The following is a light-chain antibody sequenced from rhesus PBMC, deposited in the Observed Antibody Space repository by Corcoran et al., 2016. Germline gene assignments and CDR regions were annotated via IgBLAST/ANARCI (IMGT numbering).Light chain of an antibody. CDR2: SVS. CDR3: CSYRGVSTFV. CDR1: SSGIARYSD. J-gene: IGLJ6*01. V-gene: IGLV2-26*02. Sequence: QAALTQPPSVSKSLGQSATISCPGTSSGIARYSDVSWYQQHPGKAPRLLIYSVSNRPSGVSDRFSGFKSGSTASLTISGLPAEDEAIYYCCSYRGVSTFVFGSGTKLTVL.